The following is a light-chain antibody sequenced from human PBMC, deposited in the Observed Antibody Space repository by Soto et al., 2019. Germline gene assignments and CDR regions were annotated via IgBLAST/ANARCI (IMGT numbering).Light chain of an antibody. CDR1: QGVTTN. CDR3: QQYNNWPYS. V-gene: IGKV3-15*01. J-gene: IGKJ5*01. CDR2: DVS. Sequence: EIVMTQSPDTLSVSPGERATLSCRAGQGVTTNFAWYQQKSGQSPRLLIYDVSIRATGVPARFSGTGSETDFTLTISGLQSEDSAVYFCQQYNNWPYSFGQGTRPEIK.